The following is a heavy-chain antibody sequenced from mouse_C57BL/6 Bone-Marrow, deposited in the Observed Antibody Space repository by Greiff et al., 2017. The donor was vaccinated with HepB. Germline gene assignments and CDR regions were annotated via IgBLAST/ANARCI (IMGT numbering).Heavy chain of an antibody. J-gene: IGHJ4*01. CDR1: EYEFPSHD. V-gene: IGHV5-2*01. CDR3: ARRLSTMITFYAMDY. Sequence: EVNVVESGGGLVQPGESLKLSCESNEYEFPSHDMSWVRKTPEKRLELVAAINSDGGSTYYPDTMERRFIISRDNTKKTLYLQMSSLRSEDTALYYCARRLSTMITFYAMDYWGQGTSVTVSS. D-gene: IGHD2-4*01. CDR2: INSDGGST.